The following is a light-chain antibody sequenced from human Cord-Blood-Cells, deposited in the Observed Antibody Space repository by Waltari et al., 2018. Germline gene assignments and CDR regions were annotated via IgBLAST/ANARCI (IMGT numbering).Light chain of an antibody. CDR1: QSLLHSNGYNY. CDR2: LGS. Sequence: DITMTQSPLSLPVTPGEPASIPSRSSQSLLHSNGYNYLDWYLQKPGQSLQLLIYLGSNRAYGVPERFSGSGSGTDFTLKISRVEAEDVGVYYCMQALQTPQITFGQGTRLEIK. CDR3: MQALQTPQIT. J-gene: IGKJ5*01. V-gene: IGKV2-28*01.